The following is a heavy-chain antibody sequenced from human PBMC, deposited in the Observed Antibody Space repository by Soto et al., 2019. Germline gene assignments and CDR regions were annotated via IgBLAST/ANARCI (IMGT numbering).Heavy chain of an antibody. CDR1: GYTFTSFG. Sequence: ASVKVSCKASGYTFTSFGMTWVRQAPGQGLEWMGWISAYNGKTNYAQEFQGRVTITADTSTSTAYMELSSLRSEDTAVYYCARSQDTYYYDSSGSTSLYYFDYWGQGTLVTVSS. V-gene: IGHV1-18*01. CDR2: ISAYNGKT. D-gene: IGHD3-22*01. CDR3: ARSQDTYYYDSSGSTSLYYFDY. J-gene: IGHJ4*02.